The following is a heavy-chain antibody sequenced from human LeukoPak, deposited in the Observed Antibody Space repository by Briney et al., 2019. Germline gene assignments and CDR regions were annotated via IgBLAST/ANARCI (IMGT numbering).Heavy chain of an antibody. D-gene: IGHD6-6*01. CDR3: ARKKFIAAGGFDP. CDR2: IYYSGST. J-gene: IGHJ5*02. CDR1: GGAISNYY. V-gene: IGHV4-59*01. Sequence: SETLSLTCTVSGGAISNYYWSWIRQPPGKGLEWMGYIYYSGSTNYNPSLKSRVTISVDTAKDQCSLKLSSGTAADTAVYYCARKKFIAAGGFDPWGQGTLVTVSS.